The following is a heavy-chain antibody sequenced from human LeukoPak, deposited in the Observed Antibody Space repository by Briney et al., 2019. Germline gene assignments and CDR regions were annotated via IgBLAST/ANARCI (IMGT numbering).Heavy chain of an antibody. CDR2: ICYSSIT. CDR3: ARHPGYCSGGSCYWDWYFDL. J-gene: IGHJ2*01. V-gene: IGHV4-39*01. D-gene: IGHD2-15*01. CDR1: GCSISSSSYY. Sequence: SETLSLTCTVSGCSISSSSYYWGGIRQPPGKVLEWIGSICYSSITYYNPSLKSRITISVDTSKNQFSLKLSSVTAADTAVYYCARHPGYCSGGSCYWDWYFDLWGRGTLVTVSS.